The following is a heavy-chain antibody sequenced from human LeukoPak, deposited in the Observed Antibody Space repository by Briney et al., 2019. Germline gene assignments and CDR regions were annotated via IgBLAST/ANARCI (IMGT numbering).Heavy chain of an antibody. Sequence: GGSLRLSCAASGFTFRLFGMHWVRQAPGKGLVWVSHINGDGSNVNYADSVKGRFTISRDNAKNTLYLQMSSLRVEDTALYYCGRGKSPAAVDDWGQGTLVTVPS. J-gene: IGHJ4*02. CDR1: GFTFRLFG. CDR2: INGDGSNV. CDR3: GRGKSPAAVDD. D-gene: IGHD2-2*01. V-gene: IGHV3-74*01.